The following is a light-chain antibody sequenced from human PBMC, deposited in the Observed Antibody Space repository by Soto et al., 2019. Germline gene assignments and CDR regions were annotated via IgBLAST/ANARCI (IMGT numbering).Light chain of an antibody. V-gene: IGLV1-40*01. CDR3: QSYDSSLRGYWV. Sequence: QSVLTQPPSVSAAPGQRVTISCTGSSSNIGAGYEAHWYQQVPGTAPKLLIYENNNRPSGVPDRFSGSKSGTSASLAITGLQAEDEAEYYCQSYDSSLRGYWVFGGGTQLTVL. J-gene: IGLJ3*02. CDR2: ENN. CDR1: SSNIGAGYE.